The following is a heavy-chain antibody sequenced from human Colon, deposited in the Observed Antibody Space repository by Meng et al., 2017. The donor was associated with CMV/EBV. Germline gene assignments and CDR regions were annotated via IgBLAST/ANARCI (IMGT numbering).Heavy chain of an antibody. D-gene: IGHD2-2*01. V-gene: IGHV1-2*02. CDR1: GYNFIGSY. Sequence: ASVKVSCKASGYNFIGSYIHWVRQAPGQGLEWMGWINPNSGGTNYAQKFQGRVTMTRDTSISTAYMELSRLRSDDTAVYYCVQLLGIDYWGQGTLVTVSS. CDR3: VQLLGIDY. CDR2: INPNSGGT. J-gene: IGHJ4*02.